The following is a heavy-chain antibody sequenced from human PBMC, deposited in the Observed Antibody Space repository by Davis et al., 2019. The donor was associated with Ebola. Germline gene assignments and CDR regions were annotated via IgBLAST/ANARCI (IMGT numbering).Heavy chain of an antibody. V-gene: IGHV3-21*04. Sequence: GGSLRLSCAASGFTFSSYSMNWVRQAPGKGLEWVSSISSSSSYIYYADSVKGRFTISRDNAKNSLFLQMDSLRDEDTALYYCASGDGRGRSYDMDVWGQGTTVTVSS. CDR1: GFTFSSYS. CDR3: ASGDGRGRSYDMDV. J-gene: IGHJ6*02. D-gene: IGHD3/OR15-3a*01. CDR2: ISSSSSYI.